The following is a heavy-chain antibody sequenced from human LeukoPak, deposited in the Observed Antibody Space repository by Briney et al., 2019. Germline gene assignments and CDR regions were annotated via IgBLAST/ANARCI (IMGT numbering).Heavy chain of an antibody. Sequence: SVKVSCXASGGTFSSYAISWVRQAPGQGLEWMGRIIPNFGTANYVQKFQGRVTITTDESTSTAYMELSSLRSEDTAVYYCARDPHLTVGTVTTTGDEYTWGQGTLVTVSS. CDR3: ARDPHLTVGTVTTTGDEYT. CDR2: IIPNFGTA. V-gene: IGHV1-69*05. J-gene: IGHJ5*02. D-gene: IGHD1-1*01. CDR1: GGTFSSYA.